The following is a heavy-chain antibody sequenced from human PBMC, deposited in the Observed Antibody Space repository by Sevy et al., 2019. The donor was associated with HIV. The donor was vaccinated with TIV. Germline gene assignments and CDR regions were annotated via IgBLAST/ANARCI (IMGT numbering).Heavy chain of an antibody. J-gene: IGHJ3*02. CDR3: AKFPPERAFDI. Sequence: GGSLRLSCAASGFAFSNYAMHWVRQAPGKGLEWVAVIGYDTINKDYADSVKGRFTISRDNSKNTLYLQMSSLRAEDTAVYYCAKFPPERAFDIWGQGTMVTVSS. V-gene: IGHV3-30*18. CDR1: GFAFSNYA. CDR2: IGYDTINK.